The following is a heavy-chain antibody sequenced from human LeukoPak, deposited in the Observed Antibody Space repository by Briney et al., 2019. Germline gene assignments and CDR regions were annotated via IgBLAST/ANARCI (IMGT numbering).Heavy chain of an antibody. J-gene: IGHJ3*02. Sequence: ASVKVSCKASGYTFTSYGISWVRQAPGQGLEWMGWISAYNGNTNYAQKLQGRVTMTTDTSTSTAYMELRSLRSDVTAVYYCARPRGRIAENAFDIWGQGTMVTVSS. D-gene: IGHD6-13*01. V-gene: IGHV1-18*01. CDR3: ARPRGRIAENAFDI. CDR1: GYTFTSYG. CDR2: ISAYNGNT.